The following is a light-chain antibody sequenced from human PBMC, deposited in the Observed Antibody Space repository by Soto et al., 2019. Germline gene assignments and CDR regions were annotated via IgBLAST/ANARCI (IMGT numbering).Light chain of an antibody. J-gene: IGLJ1*01. Sequence: SSLTQPAPVSGFPGQSVTLSLPGTNRVVGPYNYVSWSQQYPGKAPKLMIYDVSNRPSGFSNRFSAPKSGNTASLTISGLQVEDEADYYCCSYTSSSTYVFGTGTKVTVL. V-gene: IGLV2-14*01. CDR3: CSYTSSSTYV. CDR2: DVS. CDR1: NRVVGPYNY.